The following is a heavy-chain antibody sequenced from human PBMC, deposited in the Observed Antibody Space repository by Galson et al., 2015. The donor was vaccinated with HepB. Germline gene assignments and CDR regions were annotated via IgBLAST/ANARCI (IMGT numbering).Heavy chain of an antibody. CDR2: ISAYNGNT. J-gene: IGHJ5*02. CDR1: GYTFTSYG. Sequence: SVKVSCKASGYTFTSYGISWVRQAPGQGLEWMGWISAYNGNTNYAQKLQGRVTMTTDTSTSTAYMELRSLRSDDTAVYYCARARHVDYYGSVRVTPIFDPWGQGTLVTVSS. V-gene: IGHV1-18*04. D-gene: IGHD3-10*01. CDR3: ARARHVDYYGSVRVTPIFDP.